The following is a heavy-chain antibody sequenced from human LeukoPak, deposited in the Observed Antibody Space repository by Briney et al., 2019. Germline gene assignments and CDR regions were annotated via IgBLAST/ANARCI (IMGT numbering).Heavy chain of an antibody. V-gene: IGHV1-2*02. Sequence: ASVKVSCKASGHTFNDSCIKWVRQAPGQGLEWMGWINPNTGGPIYAQKFQGRVTMTRDTSISTAYMELSRLRSDDTAVYYWARTHYYYSCGYYPVYCGQGTLVTVSS. J-gene: IGHJ4*02. CDR2: INPNTGGP. D-gene: IGHD3-22*01. CDR1: GHTFNDSC. CDR3: ARTHYYYSCGYYPVY.